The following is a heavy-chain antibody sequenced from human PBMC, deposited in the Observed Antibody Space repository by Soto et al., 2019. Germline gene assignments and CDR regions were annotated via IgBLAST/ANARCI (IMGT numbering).Heavy chain of an antibody. CDR3: ARDSSGYYWFDT. D-gene: IGHD3-22*01. J-gene: IGHJ5*02. CDR2: IYHSGTT. Sequence: SETLSLTCAVSGFSISSGYFWGWIRQPPGKGPEWLGSIYHSGTTYYNPSVKGRVTISVDTSKNQFSLKMSSVTAADTAVYYCARDSSGYYWFDTWGQGTLVTVSS. CDR1: GFSISSGYF. V-gene: IGHV4-38-2*02.